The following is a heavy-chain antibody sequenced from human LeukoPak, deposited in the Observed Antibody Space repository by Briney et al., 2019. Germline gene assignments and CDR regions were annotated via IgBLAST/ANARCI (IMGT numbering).Heavy chain of an antibody. CDR1: GYTLTELS. J-gene: IGHJ4*02. V-gene: IGHV1-24*01. CDR2: FDPEDGET. CDR3: ATEGIGDILTGPLGY. D-gene: IGHD3-9*01. Sequence: ASVKVSCKVSGYTLTELSMHWVRQAPGKGLEWMGGFDPEDGETIYAQKFQGRVTMTEDTSTDTAYMELSSLRSEDTAVYYCATEGIGDILTGPLGYWGQGTLVTVSS.